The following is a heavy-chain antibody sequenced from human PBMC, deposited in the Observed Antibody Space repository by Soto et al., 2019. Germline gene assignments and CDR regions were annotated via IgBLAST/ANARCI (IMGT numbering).Heavy chain of an antibody. CDR1: GYTFTSYG. J-gene: IGHJ4*02. CDR2: ISAYNGNT. CDR3: ARDPAIAVAGTFLLDY. V-gene: IGHV1-18*01. Sequence: QVQLVQSGAEVKKPGASVKVSCKASGYTFTSYGISWVRQAPGQGLEWMGWISAYNGNTNYAQKLQRRVTMTXXTXTXXAYMELRSLRSDDTAVYYCARDPAIAVAGTFLLDYWGQGTLVTVSS. D-gene: IGHD6-19*01.